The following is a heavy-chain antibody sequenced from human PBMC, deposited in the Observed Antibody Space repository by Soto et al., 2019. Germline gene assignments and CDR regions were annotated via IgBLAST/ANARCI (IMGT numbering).Heavy chain of an antibody. V-gene: IGHV4-59*08. J-gene: IGHJ6*03. CDR1: GGSISGHY. CDR2: IYYSGST. CDR3: ARGPYYDLIWNYYYMDV. D-gene: IGHD3-16*01. Sequence: QVQLLESGPGLVKPSETLSLTCNVSGGSISGHYWSWVRQTPGKGLAWIAYIYYSGSTNYSPSLKSRVTISVDTSKNQFSLRLTSVTAADTAVYYCARGPYYDLIWNYYYMDVWGKGTTVTVSS.